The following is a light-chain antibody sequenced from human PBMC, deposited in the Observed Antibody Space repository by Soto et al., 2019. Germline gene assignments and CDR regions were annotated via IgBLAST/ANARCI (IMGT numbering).Light chain of an antibody. CDR3: QQYRGWPRT. CDR1: QSVDID. V-gene: IGKV3D-15*01. J-gene: IGKJ1*01. Sequence: EIVLTQSPGTLSVSPGERVTLSCRASQSVDIDLAWYQQKPGQAPRLLIYGASTRATDMPGRFRGSGAGAGFTITISSLQSEDSAVYYCQQYRGWPRTFGQGTKVEIK. CDR2: GAS.